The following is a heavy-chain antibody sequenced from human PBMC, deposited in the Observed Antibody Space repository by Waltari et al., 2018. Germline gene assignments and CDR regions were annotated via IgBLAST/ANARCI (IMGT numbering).Heavy chain of an antibody. D-gene: IGHD2-15*01. V-gene: IGHV4-34*02. CDR2: INHAGYT. CDR1: GGSFSGYS. CDR3: VRLEDCTGPGGHCYSGDPFALDV. Sequence: QVQLQQWGAGLLQSSETLSLTCSVYGGSFSGYSWGWVRQPPGKGLAWIGEINHAGYTNHNPSLRSRVTMSADTSKSQFSLKLNSVTAADTAVYYCVRLEDCTGPGGHCYSGDPFALDVWGQGTTVTVSS. J-gene: IGHJ6*02.